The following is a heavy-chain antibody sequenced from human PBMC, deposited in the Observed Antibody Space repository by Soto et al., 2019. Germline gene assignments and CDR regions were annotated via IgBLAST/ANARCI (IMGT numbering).Heavy chain of an antibody. D-gene: IGHD4-4*01. J-gene: IGHJ6*03. CDR2: INHSGST. CDR1: GGSFSGYY. CDR3: ARGRDYSNYKVNKPPRGYYYYMDV. Sequence: PSETLSLTCAVYGGSFSGYYWSWIRQPPGKGLEWIGEINHSGSTNYNPSLKSRVTISVDTSKNQFSLKLSSVTAADTAVYYCARGRDYSNYKVNKPPRGYYYYMDVWGKGTTVTVSS. V-gene: IGHV4-34*01.